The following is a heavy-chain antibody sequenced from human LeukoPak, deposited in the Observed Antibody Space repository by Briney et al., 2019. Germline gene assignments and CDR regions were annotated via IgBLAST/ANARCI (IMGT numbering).Heavy chain of an antibody. J-gene: IGHJ4*02. CDR1: GGTFSSYA. V-gene: IGHV1-69*05. Sequence: SVKVSCKASGGTFSSYAISWVRQAPGQGLEWMGRIIPIFGTANYAQKFQGRVTITTDESTSTAYMELSSLRSEDTAVYCCARDRFGIAVAGIDYWGQGTLVTVSS. CDR3: ARDRFGIAVAGIDY. D-gene: IGHD6-19*01. CDR2: IIPIFGTA.